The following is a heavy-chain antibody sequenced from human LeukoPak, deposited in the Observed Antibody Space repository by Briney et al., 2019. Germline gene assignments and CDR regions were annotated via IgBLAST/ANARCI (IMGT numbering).Heavy chain of an antibody. V-gene: IGHV4-4*07. D-gene: IGHD1-14*01. CDR3: ARRLTLPYYIHY. CDR1: TGSISSYD. J-gene: IGHJ4*02. CDR2: IYTSGST. Sequence: SETLSLTCTVSTGSISSYDWSWIRQPAGKGLEWIGRIYTSGSTNYNPSLKSRVTMSGDTSKNQFSLKLSSVTAADTAVYYCARRLTLPYYIHYWGQGTVVTVSS.